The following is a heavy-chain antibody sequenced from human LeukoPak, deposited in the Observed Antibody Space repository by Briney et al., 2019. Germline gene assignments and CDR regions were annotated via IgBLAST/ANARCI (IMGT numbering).Heavy chain of an antibody. CDR2: ISGSGGAI. Sequence: GVSLRLSCAASGFTFSSYEMNLVRQAPGKGLDWVSYISGSGGAIFYSDSLKGRFPIYRANDTNSLFLQINSLSAEDTAVYYCARVARSGNHLDYWAREPWSPSTQ. D-gene: IGHD1-26*01. CDR3: ARVARSGNHLDY. J-gene: IGHJ4*02. V-gene: IGHV3-48*03. CDR1: GFTFSSYE.